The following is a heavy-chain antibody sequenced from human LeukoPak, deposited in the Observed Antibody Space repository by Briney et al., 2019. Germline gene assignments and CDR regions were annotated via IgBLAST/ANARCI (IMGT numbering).Heavy chain of an antibody. CDR2: INPNSGGT. CDR1: GYTFTGYY. Sequence: GASVKVSCKASGYTFTGYYMHWVLQAPGQGLEWMGWINPNSGGTNYAQKFQGRVTMTRDTSISTAYMELSRLRSDDTAVYYCASLEYGSGSYYRDDAFDIWGQGTMVTVSS. CDR3: ASLEYGSGSYYRDDAFDI. V-gene: IGHV1-2*02. J-gene: IGHJ3*02. D-gene: IGHD3-10*01.